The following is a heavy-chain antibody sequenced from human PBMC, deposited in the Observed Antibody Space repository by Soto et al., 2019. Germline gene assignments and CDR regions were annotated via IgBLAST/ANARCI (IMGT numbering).Heavy chain of an antibody. CDR3: ARRYGDCFDY. V-gene: IGHV4-59*08. J-gene: IGHJ4*02. D-gene: IGHD4-17*01. CDR2: IYYSGST. Sequence: QVQLQESGPGLVKPSETLSLTCTVSGGSISSYYWSWIRQPPGKGLEWIGYIYYSGSTNYNPSLKSRVTISVDTSKTQSSLRLRSVPAADTAVYYCARRYGDCFDYWGQGTLVTVSS. CDR1: GGSISSYY.